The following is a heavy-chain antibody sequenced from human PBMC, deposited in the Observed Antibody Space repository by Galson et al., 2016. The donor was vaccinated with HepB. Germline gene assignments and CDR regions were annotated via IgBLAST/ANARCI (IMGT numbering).Heavy chain of an antibody. J-gene: IGHJ6*02. CDR2: IYPVDSDV. CDR3: ARHFYYGARVYGMDV. CDR1: GYRFTTSW. Sequence: QSGAEVKKPGESLKISCQCSGYRFTTSWIAWVRQMPGKGLEWIGVIYPVDSDVRYTSSFRGQVTFSADKSISTAYLQWNSLQASDTAIYYCARHFYYGARVYGMDVWGQGTTVTVSS. V-gene: IGHV5-51*01. D-gene: IGHD4-17*01.